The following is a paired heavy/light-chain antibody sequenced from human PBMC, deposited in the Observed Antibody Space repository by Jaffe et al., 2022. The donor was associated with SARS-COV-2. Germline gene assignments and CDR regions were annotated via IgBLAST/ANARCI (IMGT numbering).Light chain of an antibody. CDR2: GAS. J-gene: IGKJ2*01. CDR1: QSVSSNF. CDR3: QQYGSAPAT. V-gene: IGKV3-20*01. Sequence: EIVLTQSPGTLSLSPGERATLSCRASQSVSSNFLAWYQQKPGQAPRLLIYGASTRATAIPDRFSGSGSGTDFTLTISRLEPEDFAVFYCQQYGSAPATFGQGTKLEIK.
Heavy chain of an antibody. CDR2: ITYSGGTT. V-gene: IGHV3-23*01. D-gene: IGHD6-19*01. CDR1: GFTFSSYA. CDR3: AKDRSKGDTAGWYPRFDP. Sequence: EVQLLESGGGLVQPGGSLRLSCAASGFTFSSYAMSWVRQAPGKGLEWVSAITYSGGTTSYADSVKGRFTISRDNSKNMLYLQMNSLRAEDTALYYCAKDRSKGDTAGWYPRFDPWGQGTLVTVSS. J-gene: IGHJ5*02.